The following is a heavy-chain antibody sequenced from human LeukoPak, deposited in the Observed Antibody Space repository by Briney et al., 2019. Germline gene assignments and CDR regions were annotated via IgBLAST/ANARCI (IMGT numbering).Heavy chain of an antibody. CDR2: IYHSGST. D-gene: IGHD3-3*01. V-gene: IGHV4-30-2*01. CDR1: GGSISSGGYS. Sequence: SQTLSLTCAVSGGSISSGGYSWSWIRQPPGKGLEWIGYIYHSGSTYYNPSLKSRVTISVDRSKSQFSLKLSSVTAADTAVYYCARVRRSLNWFDSWGQGTLVTVSS. CDR3: ARVRRSLNWFDS. J-gene: IGHJ5*01.